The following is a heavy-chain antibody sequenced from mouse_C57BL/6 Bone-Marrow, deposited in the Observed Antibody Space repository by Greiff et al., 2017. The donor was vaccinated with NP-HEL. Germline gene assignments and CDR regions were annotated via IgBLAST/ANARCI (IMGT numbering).Heavy chain of an antibody. J-gene: IGHJ2*01. CDR3: ARRDDGYYKGAFDY. D-gene: IGHD2-3*01. CDR2: INPNYGTT. CDR1: GYSFTDYN. V-gene: IGHV1-39*01. Sequence: EVKLMESGPELVKPGASVKISCKASGYSFTDYNMNWVKQSNGKSLEWIGVINPNYGTTSYNQKFKGKATLTVDQSSSTAYMQLNSLTSEDSAVYYCARRDDGYYKGAFDYWGQGTTLTVSS.